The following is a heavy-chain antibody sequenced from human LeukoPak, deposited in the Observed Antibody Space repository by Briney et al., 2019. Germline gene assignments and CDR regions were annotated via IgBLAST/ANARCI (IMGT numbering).Heavy chain of an antibody. CDR3: ARAGGLQPDY. V-gene: IGHV4-61*02. D-gene: IGHD5-24*01. CDR1: GGSISSGSYY. CDR2: IYTSGST. Sequence: SQTLSLTCTVSGGSISSGSYYWRWLRQPAGTGLEWVGRIYTSGSTNYNPSLKSRVTISVDTSKNQFSLKLSSVTAADTAVYYCARAGGLQPDYWGQGTLVTVSS. J-gene: IGHJ4*02.